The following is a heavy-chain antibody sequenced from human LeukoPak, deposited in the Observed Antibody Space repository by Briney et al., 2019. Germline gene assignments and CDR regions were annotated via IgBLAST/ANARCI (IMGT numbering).Heavy chain of an antibody. CDR1: GGSISSSSYY. D-gene: IGHD3-22*01. V-gene: IGHV4-39*01. CDR3: ARVTYYHDQSAYYYPTKFDS. CDR2: IYYSGST. J-gene: IGHJ4*02. Sequence: SETLSLTCTVSGGSISSSSYYWGWIRQPPGKGLEWIGSIYYSGSTYYNPSLKSRVTISVDTSKNQFSLKLSSVTAADTAVYYCARVTYYHDQSAYYYPTKFDSWGQGTLVIVSS.